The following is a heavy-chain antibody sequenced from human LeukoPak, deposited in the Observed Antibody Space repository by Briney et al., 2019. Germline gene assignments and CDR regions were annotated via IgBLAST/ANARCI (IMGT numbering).Heavy chain of an antibody. CDR2: INHSGST. Sequence: SETLSLTCTVSGGSISSSSYYWSWLRLPPGKGLEWIGEINHSGSTNYNPSLKSRVTISVDTSKNQFSLKLSSVTAADTAVYYCASSQTGYTYYFDYWGQGTLVTVSS. J-gene: IGHJ4*02. CDR1: GGSISSSSYY. CDR3: ASSQTGYTYYFDY. D-gene: IGHD3-9*01. V-gene: IGHV4-39*07.